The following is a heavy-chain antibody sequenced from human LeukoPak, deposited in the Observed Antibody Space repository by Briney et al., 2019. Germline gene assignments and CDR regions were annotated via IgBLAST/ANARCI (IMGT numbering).Heavy chain of an antibody. CDR1: GYTFSSYG. J-gene: IGHJ6*02. V-gene: IGHV1-69*13. Sequence: ASVKVSCKASGYTFSSYGISWVRQAPGQGLEWMGGIIPIFGTANYAQKFQGRVTITADESTSTAYMELSSLRSEDTAVYYCARDQIAAAGTLDYYDMDVWGQGTTVTVSS. CDR2: IIPIFGTA. CDR3: ARDQIAAAGTLDYYDMDV. D-gene: IGHD6-13*01.